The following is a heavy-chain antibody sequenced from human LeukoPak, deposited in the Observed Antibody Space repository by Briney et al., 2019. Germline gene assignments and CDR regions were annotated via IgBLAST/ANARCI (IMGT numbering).Heavy chain of an antibody. V-gene: IGHV3-30-3*01. CDR2: ISYDGSNK. CDR3: ARDMYYDFWSGYSDYYYGMDV. D-gene: IGHD3-3*01. J-gene: IGHJ6*02. Sequence: GRSLRLSCAASGFTLSSYAMHWVRQAPGKGLEWVAVISYDGSNKYYADSVKGRFTISRDNSKNTLYLQMNSLRAEDTAVYYCARDMYYDFWSGYSDYYYGMDVWGQGTTVTVSS. CDR1: GFTLSSYA.